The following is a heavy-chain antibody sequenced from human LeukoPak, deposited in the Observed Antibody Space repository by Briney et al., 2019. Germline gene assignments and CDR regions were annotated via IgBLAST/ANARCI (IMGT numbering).Heavy chain of an antibody. Sequence: SETLSLTCAVFGGSFSNYYLHWIRQPPGKGLEWIGEIDHSGSTKYNPSLKSRVTISVDTSKNQFSLKLSSVTAADTAVYYCARGNGYHAYWGQGTLVTVSS. CDR1: GGSFSNYY. J-gene: IGHJ4*02. V-gene: IGHV4-34*01. CDR3: ARGNGYHAY. D-gene: IGHD5-24*01. CDR2: IDHSGST.